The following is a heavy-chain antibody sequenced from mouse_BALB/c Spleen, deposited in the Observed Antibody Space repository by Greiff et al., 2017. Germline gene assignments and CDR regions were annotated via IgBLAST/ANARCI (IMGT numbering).Heavy chain of an antibody. CDR2: IYPGSGST. Sequence: QVHVKQSGAELVKPGTSVKLSCKASGYNFTSYWINWVKLRPGQGLEWIGDIYPGSGSTNYNEKFKSKATLTVDTSSSTAYMQLSSLASEDSALYYCARSRGYLYWYFDVWGAGTTVTVSS. J-gene: IGHJ1*01. V-gene: IGHV1-55*01. CDR1: GYNFTSYW. D-gene: IGHD5-1*01. CDR3: ARSRGYLYWYFDV.